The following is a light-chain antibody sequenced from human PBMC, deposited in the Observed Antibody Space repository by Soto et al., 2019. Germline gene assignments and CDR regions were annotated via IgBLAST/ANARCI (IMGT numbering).Light chain of an antibody. CDR2: AAS. CDR3: LQDSKYPRT. V-gene: IGKV1-6*01. Sequence: AIQMTQSPSSLSASVGDRVTITCWASQGIRNELGWYQQRPGKAPKLLIYAASTLESGVPSRFSASGSGTDFTLTISSLRPEDFATYYCLQDSKYPRTFGQGTKVEIK. J-gene: IGKJ1*01. CDR1: QGIRNE.